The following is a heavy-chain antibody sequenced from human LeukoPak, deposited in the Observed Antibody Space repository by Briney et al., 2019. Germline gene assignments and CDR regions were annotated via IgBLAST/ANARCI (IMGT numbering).Heavy chain of an antibody. D-gene: IGHD6-13*01. V-gene: IGHV3-53*01. J-gene: IGHJ4*02. CDR2: IYSGGNT. CDR3: ASGGVFSSSRNDN. Sequence: PGGSLRLSCAASGFTVSRNDMSWVRQAPGKGLEWVSVIYSGGNTDYADSVKGRFTISRDNSKSTLYLQMNSLRAEDTAVYYCASGGVFSSSRNDNWGQGTLVTVSS. CDR1: GFTVSRND.